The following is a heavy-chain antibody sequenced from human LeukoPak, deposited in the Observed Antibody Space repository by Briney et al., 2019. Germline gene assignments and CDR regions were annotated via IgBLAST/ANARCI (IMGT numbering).Heavy chain of an antibody. D-gene: IGHD3-10*01. CDR2: IFHSGST. CDR3: ARGYGSHMDV. V-gene: IGHV4-39*07. Sequence: SETLSLTCTVSGGSIRSSYYYWGWIRQPPGKGLEWIGEIFHSGSTNYNPSLKNRVTMSVDKSKNQFSLKLSSVTAADTAVYYCARGYGSHMDVWGQGTTVTVSS. CDR1: GGSIRSSYYY. J-gene: IGHJ6*02.